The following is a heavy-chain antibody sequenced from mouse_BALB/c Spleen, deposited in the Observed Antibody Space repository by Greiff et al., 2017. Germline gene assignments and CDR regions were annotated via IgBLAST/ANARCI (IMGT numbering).Heavy chain of an antibody. D-gene: IGHD2-14*01. Sequence: EVQLQQSGTVLARPGASVKMSCKASGYTFTSYWMHWVKQRPGQGLEWIGAIYPGNSDTSYNQKFKGKAKLTAVTSTSTAYMELSSLTSEDSAVYYCTIYYRYDGGYYYFDYWGQGTTRTVSS. J-gene: IGHJ2*01. CDR2: IYPGNSDT. V-gene: IGHV1-5*01. CDR1: GYTFTSYW. CDR3: TIYYRYDGGYYYFDY.